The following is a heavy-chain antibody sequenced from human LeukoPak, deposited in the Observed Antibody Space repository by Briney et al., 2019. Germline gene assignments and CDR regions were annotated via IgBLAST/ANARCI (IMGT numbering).Heavy chain of an antibody. CDR1: GYSFTTYW. Sequence: GESLKISCKGSGYSFTTYWIGWVRQMPGKGPEWMGIIYPGDSDTTYSPAFQGQVTISVDKSVNTAYLQWSSLKPSDTAVYYCARHGLGGSGSYSRYWGQGTPVTVSS. CDR2: IYPGDSDT. V-gene: IGHV5-51*01. J-gene: IGHJ4*02. CDR3: ARHGLGGSGSYSRY. D-gene: IGHD1-26*01.